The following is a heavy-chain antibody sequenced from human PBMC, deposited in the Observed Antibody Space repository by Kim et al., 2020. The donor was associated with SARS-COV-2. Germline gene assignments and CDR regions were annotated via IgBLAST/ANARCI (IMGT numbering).Heavy chain of an antibody. CDR3: ARDRTYYYYGMDV. V-gene: IGHV1-3*01. Sequence: SQKFQGRVTITRDTSASTAYMELSSLRSEDTAVYYCARDRTYYYYGMDVWGQGTTVTVSS. J-gene: IGHJ6*02.